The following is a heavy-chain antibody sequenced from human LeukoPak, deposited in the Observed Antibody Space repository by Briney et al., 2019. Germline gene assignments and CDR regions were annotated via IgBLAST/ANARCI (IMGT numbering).Heavy chain of an antibody. CDR3: AKVAWDGYDPDY. CDR1: GFTFSSYW. Sequence: GGSLRLSCAASGFTFSSYWMHWVRQAPGKGLVWVSRINSDGSSTSYADSVKGRFTISRDNSKNTLYLQMNSLRAEDTAVYYCAKVAWDGYDPDYWGQGTLVTVSS. D-gene: IGHD5-12*01. J-gene: IGHJ4*02. V-gene: IGHV3-74*01. CDR2: INSDGSST.